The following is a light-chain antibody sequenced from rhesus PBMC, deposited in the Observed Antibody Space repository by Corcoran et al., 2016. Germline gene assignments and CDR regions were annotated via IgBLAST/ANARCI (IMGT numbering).Light chain of an antibody. V-gene: IGKV1-74*01. CDR2: KES. Sequence: DIQMTQSPSSLSASVGDRVTITCRTSENVNNYLNWYQQKPGKAPKLLIYKESTLQSGVPSRFSGSGSGTDYTFTISSLQSEDVATYYCQHNYGTPFTFGPGTKLDIK. J-gene: IGKJ3*01. CDR1: ENVNNY. CDR3: QHNYGTPFT.